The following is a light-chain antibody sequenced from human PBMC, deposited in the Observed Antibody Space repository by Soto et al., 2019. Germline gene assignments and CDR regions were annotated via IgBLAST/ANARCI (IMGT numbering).Light chain of an antibody. Sequence: QSALTQPASVSGSPGQSITISCTGTSSDVGSYNLVSWYQQHPGKAPKLMIYEDTKRPSGVPNRFTGSKSGNTASLTISGLQAEDEADYFCCSYAGSTTWVFGAGTQLTVL. J-gene: IGLJ7*01. CDR3: CSYAGSTTWV. CDR2: EDT. V-gene: IGLV2-23*01. CDR1: SSDVGSYNL.